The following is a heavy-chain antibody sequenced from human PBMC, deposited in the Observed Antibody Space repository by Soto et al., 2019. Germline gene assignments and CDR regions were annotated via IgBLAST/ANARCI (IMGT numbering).Heavy chain of an antibody. J-gene: IGHJ4*02. Sequence: SETLSLTCTVSGGSLSSYYCSWIRPPPGKGLEWIGYIYYSGSTNYNPSLKSRVTISVDTSTNQFSVKLSSVTAADTAVYYCARQRNSSPADYYFEYWGQGTLVTVSS. D-gene: IGHD6-19*01. CDR1: GGSLSSYY. V-gene: IGHV4-59*08. CDR3: ARQRNSSPADYYFEY. CDR2: IYYSGST.